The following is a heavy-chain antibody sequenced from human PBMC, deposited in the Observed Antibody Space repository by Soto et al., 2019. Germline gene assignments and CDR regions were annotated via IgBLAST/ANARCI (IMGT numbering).Heavy chain of an antibody. CDR3: ARVEPDAYYYYGMDV. Sequence: SVKVSCKASGYTFTSYYMHWVRQAPGQGLEWMGIINPSGGSTSYAQKFQGRVTMTRDTSTSTVYMELSSLRSEDTAVYYCARVEPDAYYYYGMDVWGQGTTVTVSS. V-gene: IGHV1-46*01. J-gene: IGHJ6*02. CDR2: INPSGGST. CDR1: GYTFTSYY.